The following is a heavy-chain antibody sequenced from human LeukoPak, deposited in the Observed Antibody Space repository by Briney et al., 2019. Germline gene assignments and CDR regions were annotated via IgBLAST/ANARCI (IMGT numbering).Heavy chain of an antibody. Sequence: ASVKVSCKASGYTFISYDINWVRQATGQGLEWMGWMDPNSGNTGYAQKFQGRVTMTRNTSISTAYMELSSLRSEDTAVYYCARNTWDDAFDIWGQGTMVTVSS. CDR3: ARNTWDDAFDI. V-gene: IGHV1-8*01. J-gene: IGHJ3*02. CDR2: MDPNSGNT. D-gene: IGHD1-26*01. CDR1: GYTFISYD.